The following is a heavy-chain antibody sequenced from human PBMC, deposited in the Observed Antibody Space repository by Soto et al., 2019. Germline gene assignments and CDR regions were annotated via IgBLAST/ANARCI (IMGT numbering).Heavy chain of an antibody. CDR1: GDSVSSHGAV. D-gene: IGHD4-17*01. CDR3: ARGLWDYVSEHYHIDV. Sequence: SQTLSLTCDTSGDSVSSHGAVWNGIRQTPSRGLEWLGRTYYKSKWYYTYAASVKSRITVSPDTSKNQFSLQLTSVTPEDTAVYYFARGLWDYVSEHYHIDVRAQRTSVPVSS. V-gene: IGHV6-1*01. J-gene: IGHJ6*03. CDR2: TYYKSKWYY.